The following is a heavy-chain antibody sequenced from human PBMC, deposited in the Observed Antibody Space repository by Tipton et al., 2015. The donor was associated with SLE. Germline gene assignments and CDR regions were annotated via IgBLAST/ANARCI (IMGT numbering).Heavy chain of an antibody. D-gene: IGHD3-10*01. CDR3: ARQGASGSYSYFDY. Sequence: TLSLTCTVSGGSISSSNHYWGWIRQPPGKGLEWIGTIYYYGSTLYNPSLRSRVTISVDTSKNQFSLKLSSVTAADTAVYYCARQGASGSYSYFDYWGQGTLVTVSS. CDR1: GGSISSSNHY. V-gene: IGHV4-39*01. J-gene: IGHJ4*02. CDR2: IYYYGST.